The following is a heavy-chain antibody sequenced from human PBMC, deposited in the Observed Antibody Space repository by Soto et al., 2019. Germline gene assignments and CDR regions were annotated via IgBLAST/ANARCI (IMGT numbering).Heavy chain of an antibody. Sequence: EVQLVESGGDLVQPGGSLRLSCAASGFTFSNVRMHWVRQAPGKGLEWVGLIKSKTDGGTTDYAAPVRGRFTISRDDSKNTLYLQVDSLKTEDTAVYYCTTGVGQWLVRDSWGQGTLVTVSS. J-gene: IGHJ4*02. CDR2: IKSKTDGGTT. V-gene: IGHV3-15*07. D-gene: IGHD6-19*01. CDR3: TTGVGQWLVRDS. CDR1: GFTFSNVR.